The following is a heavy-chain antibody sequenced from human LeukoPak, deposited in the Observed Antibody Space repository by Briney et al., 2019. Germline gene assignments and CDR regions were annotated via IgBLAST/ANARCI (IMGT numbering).Heavy chain of an antibody. D-gene: IGHD3-10*01. CDR3: ARVYYYGSGSYSMRPYLPY. CDR2: INPNSGDT. CDR1: GYTFTSYD. Sequence: ASVKVSCKGSGYTFTSYDINWVRQATGQGLEWMGWINPNSGDTGYAQKFQGRVTLTRNTSISTAYMELSSLRSEDTAVYYCARVYYYGSGSYSMRPYLPYWGQGTLVTVSS. J-gene: IGHJ4*02. V-gene: IGHV1-8*01.